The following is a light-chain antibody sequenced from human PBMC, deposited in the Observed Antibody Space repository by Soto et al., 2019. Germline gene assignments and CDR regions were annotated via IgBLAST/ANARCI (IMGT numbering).Light chain of an antibody. J-gene: IGLJ1*01. CDR1: SSDVGAYEH. V-gene: IGLV2-14*03. Sequence: SVLTQPASVSGSPGQSVTISCTGASSDVGAYEHVSWYQQHPGRAPKLILYDVNNRPSGASNHFSGSKSGNTASLVISGLQANDEADYYCSSYSTINILVFGSGTKVTVL. CDR3: SSYSTINILV. CDR2: DVN.